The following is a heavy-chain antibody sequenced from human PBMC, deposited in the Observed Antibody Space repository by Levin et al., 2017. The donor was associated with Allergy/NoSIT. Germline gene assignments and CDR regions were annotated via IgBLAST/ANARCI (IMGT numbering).Heavy chain of an antibody. D-gene: IGHD3-16*01. CDR3: ARQFGEGAFDI. CDR1: GGSISSYY. CDR2: IYYSGST. J-gene: IGHJ3*02. Sequence: SETLSLTCTVSGGSISSYYWSWIRQPPGKGLEWIGYIYYSGSTNYNPSLKSRVTISVDTSKNQFSLKLSSVTAADTAVYYCARQFGEGAFDIWGQGQWSPSLQ. V-gene: IGHV4-59*01.